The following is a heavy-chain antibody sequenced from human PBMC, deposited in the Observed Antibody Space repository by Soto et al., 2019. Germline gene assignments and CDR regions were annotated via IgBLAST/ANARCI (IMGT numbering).Heavy chain of an antibody. D-gene: IGHD6-19*01. CDR3: ARGVAGSGFDL. CDR2: TYYRSNWRH. Sequence: PSQALSLTCAISGDSVSSNTAAWNWIRSSPSRGLEWLGRTYYRSNWRHDYAVSVKSRITVNPDTSNNHFSLQLNSVTPDDTAVYYCARGVAGSGFDLWGQGTLVTGSS. J-gene: IGHJ4*02. CDR1: GDSVSSNTAA. V-gene: IGHV6-1*01.